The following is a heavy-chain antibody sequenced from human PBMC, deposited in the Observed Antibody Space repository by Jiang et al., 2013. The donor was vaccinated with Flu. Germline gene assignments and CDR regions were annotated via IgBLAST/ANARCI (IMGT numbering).Heavy chain of an antibody. CDR3: ARHGLAVAGPGDAFDI. Sequence: KPSETLSLTCTVSHGSISSYYWSWIRQPPGKGLEWIGYIYYSGSTNYNPSLKSRVTISVDTSKNQFSLKLSSVTAADSAVYYCARHGLAVAGPGDAFDIWGQGTMVTVSS. CDR2: IYYSGST. D-gene: IGHD6-19*01. J-gene: IGHJ3*02. V-gene: IGHV4-59*08. CDR1: HGSISSYY.